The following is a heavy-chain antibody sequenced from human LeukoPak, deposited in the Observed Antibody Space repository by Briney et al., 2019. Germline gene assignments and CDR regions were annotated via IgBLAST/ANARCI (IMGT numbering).Heavy chain of an antibody. V-gene: IGHV3-74*01. CDR3: ATGSGLWSPDY. D-gene: IGHD5-18*01. CDR2: IDTDGSST. Sequence: GGSLRLSCAASGFTFSSYWMHWVRHAPGKGLVWVSRIDTDGSSTSYADSVKGRFTISRDNAKNRLYVQMNSLRAEDTAVYYCATGSGLWSPDYWGQGTLVTVSS. J-gene: IGHJ4*02. CDR1: GFTFSSYW.